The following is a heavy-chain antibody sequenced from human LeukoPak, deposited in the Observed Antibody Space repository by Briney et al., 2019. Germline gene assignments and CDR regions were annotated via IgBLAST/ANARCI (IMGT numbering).Heavy chain of an antibody. Sequence: GGSLRLPCAASGFTFSSYAMSWVRQAPGKGLEWVSAISGSGGSTYYADSVKGRFTISRDNSKNSLYLQMNSLRAEDTAVYYCARDVYCSSTSCSYPAFDYWGQGTLVTVSS. CDR1: GFTFSSYA. J-gene: IGHJ4*02. CDR3: ARDVYCSSTSCSYPAFDY. D-gene: IGHD2-2*01. V-gene: IGHV3-23*01. CDR2: ISGSGGST.